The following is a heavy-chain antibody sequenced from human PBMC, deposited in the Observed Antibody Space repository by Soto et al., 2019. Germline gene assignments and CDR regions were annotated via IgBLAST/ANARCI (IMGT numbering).Heavy chain of an antibody. V-gene: IGHV4-31*03. D-gene: IGHD1-1*01. CDR3: ARTPPTTNYYYYGMDV. J-gene: IGHJ6*02. CDR1: GGSISSGVYY. CDR2: IYYSGST. Sequence: SETLSLTCTVSGGSISSGVYYWSWIRQHPGNGLEWIGYIYYSGSTYYNPSLKSRVTISVDTSKNQFSLKLSSVTAADTAVYYCARTPPTTNYYYYGMDVWGQGTTVTVYS.